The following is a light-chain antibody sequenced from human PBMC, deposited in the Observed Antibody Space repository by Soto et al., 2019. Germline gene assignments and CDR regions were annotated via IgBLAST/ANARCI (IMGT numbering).Light chain of an antibody. J-gene: IGKJ4*01. Sequence: EIVLTQSPGTLSLSPGERATLSCRASESVSDNYLAWYQQRSGQAPRLVIYGASSRASAVPDRFSGSGSGADFALTSSRLAPEDFAMYYCQQYGSSPLTFGGGTKVEIK. CDR3: QQYGSSPLT. CDR1: ESVSDNY. CDR2: GAS. V-gene: IGKV3-20*01.